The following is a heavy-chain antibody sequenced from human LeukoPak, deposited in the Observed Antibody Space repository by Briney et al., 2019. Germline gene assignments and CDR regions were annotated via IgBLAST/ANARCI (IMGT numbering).Heavy chain of an antibody. CDR2: IYYSGST. Sequence: SETLSLTCAVSGGSISSGGYYWSWIRQHPGKGLEWIGYIYYSGSTYYNPSLKSRVTISVDTSMNQFSLKLSFVTTADTAVYYCARALGYCSGGSCTRGYNWFDPWGQGTLVTVPS. J-gene: IGHJ5*02. CDR1: GGSISSGGYY. D-gene: IGHD2-15*01. V-gene: IGHV4-31*11. CDR3: ARALGYCSGGSCTRGYNWFDP.